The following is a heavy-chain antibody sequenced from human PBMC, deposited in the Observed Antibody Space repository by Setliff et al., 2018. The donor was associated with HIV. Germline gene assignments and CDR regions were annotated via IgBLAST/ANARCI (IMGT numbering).Heavy chain of an antibody. CDR2: ISPYNGNK. V-gene: IGHV1-18*01. D-gene: IGHD2-2*01. Sequence: ASVKVSCQASVYTFSNYGISWVGQALGKGLEGMDWISPYNGNKNYEQKLQGRVTITTDTSTSTAYMELRSLDSDDTALYYCARKPTGSPSDYWGQGTLVTVSS. CDR3: ARKPTGSPSDY. CDR1: VYTFSNYG. J-gene: IGHJ4*02.